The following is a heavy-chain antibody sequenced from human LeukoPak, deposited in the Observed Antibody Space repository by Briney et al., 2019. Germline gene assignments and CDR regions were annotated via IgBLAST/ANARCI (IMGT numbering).Heavy chain of an antibody. CDR2: INPNSGGT. CDR3: ARDPGDSSWYRGNWFDP. D-gene: IGHD6-13*01. J-gene: IGHJ5*02. Sequence: ASVKVSCKASGYTFTGYYMHWVRQAPGQGLEWRGWINPNSGGTNYAQKFQGRVTMTRDTSISTAYMELSRLRSDDTAVYYCARDPGDSSWYRGNWFDPWGQGTLVTASS. V-gene: IGHV1-2*02. CDR1: GYTFTGYY.